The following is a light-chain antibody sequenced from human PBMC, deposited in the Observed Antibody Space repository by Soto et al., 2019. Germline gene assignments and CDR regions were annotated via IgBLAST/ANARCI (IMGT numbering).Light chain of an antibody. Sequence: QSVLTQPASVSGSPGQSITISCTGTSSDVGGYNYVSWYQQYPGKAPKLMIYEVTKRPSGVSNRFSGSKSGTSATLGITGLQTGDEADYYCGVWDDSLTLYVFGPGTKVTVL. J-gene: IGLJ1*01. CDR2: EVT. CDR1: SSDVGGYNY. CDR3: GVWDDSLTLYV. V-gene: IGLV2-14*03.